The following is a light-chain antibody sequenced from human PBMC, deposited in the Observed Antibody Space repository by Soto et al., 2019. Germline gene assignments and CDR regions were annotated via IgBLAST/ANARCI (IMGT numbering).Light chain of an antibody. CDR2: DAS. CDR1: QSISSR. Sequence: DIKMTQSPSTLSASVGDRVTITCRASQSISSRLAWYQQKPGKAPKFLIYDASSLESGVPSRFSGSGSGTEFTLTISSLQPDDFATYYCQQYNSYWTFGQGTKVDIK. J-gene: IGKJ1*01. CDR3: QQYNSYWT. V-gene: IGKV1-5*01.